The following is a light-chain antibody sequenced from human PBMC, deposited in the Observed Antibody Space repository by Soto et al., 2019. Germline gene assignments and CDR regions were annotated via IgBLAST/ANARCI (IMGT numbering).Light chain of an antibody. J-gene: IGKJ1*01. CDR3: QQYGTSPVS. V-gene: IGKV3-20*01. CDR2: GAS. Sequence: EVVLTPSPGTLSLSPGERATLSCRASQSVSSSYLAWYQQKPGQAPRLLIYGASRRATGIPDRFSGSGSGTDFTLTISRLEPEDFAVYYCQQYGTSPVSFGQGTKVDIK. CDR1: QSVSSSY.